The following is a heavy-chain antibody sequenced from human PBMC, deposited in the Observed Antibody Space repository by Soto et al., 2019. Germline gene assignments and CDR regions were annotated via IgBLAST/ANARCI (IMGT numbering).Heavy chain of an antibody. J-gene: IGHJ3*02. D-gene: IGHD6-19*01. CDR3: ARDRSGSGWFNAFDI. CDR1: GDSVFSSTAA. V-gene: IGHV6-1*01. Sequence: SQTLSLTCAISGDSVFSSTAAWNWIRQSPSRGLEWLGRTYYRSKWYNDYAVSVKSRITINPDTSKHQFSLQLNSVTTEDTAVYYCARDRSGSGWFNAFDIWGHGTMVTVSS. CDR2: TYYRSKWYN.